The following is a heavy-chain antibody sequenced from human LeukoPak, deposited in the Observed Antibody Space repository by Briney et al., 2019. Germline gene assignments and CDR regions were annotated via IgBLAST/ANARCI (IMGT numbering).Heavy chain of an antibody. D-gene: IGHD3-10*01. Sequence: ASVKVSCKASGYAFTDYYLHWVRQAPGQGLEWMGWINPNSGGTNYAQKFQGRVTMTTDTSMSTAYMEVSRLRSDDTALYYCVRDRITIVRGVLNYFDPWGQGTLVTVSS. V-gene: IGHV1-2*02. CDR1: GYAFTDYY. CDR3: VRDRITIVRGVLNYFDP. CDR2: INPNSGGT. J-gene: IGHJ5*02.